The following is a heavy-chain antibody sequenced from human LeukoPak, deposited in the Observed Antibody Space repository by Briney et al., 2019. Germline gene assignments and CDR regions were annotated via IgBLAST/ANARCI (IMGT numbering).Heavy chain of an antibody. CDR2: ISYDGNNK. J-gene: IGHJ4*02. CDR3: AKYQRQWLPKGGFDY. Sequence: PGRSLRLSCAASGFTFSSYGMHWVRQAPGKGLEWVAVISYDGNNKYYADSVKGRFTISRDNSKNTLYLQMDNLRAEDTAVYYCAKYQRQWLPKGGFDYWGQGTLVPVSS. CDR1: GFTFSSYG. V-gene: IGHV3-30*18. D-gene: IGHD6-19*01.